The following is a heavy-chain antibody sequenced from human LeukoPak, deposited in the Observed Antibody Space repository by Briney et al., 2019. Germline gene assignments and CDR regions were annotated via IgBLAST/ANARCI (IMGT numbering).Heavy chain of an antibody. CDR2: IYPGDSDT. J-gene: IGHJ5*02. CDR1: GYRFTSYW. V-gene: IGHV5-51*01. CDR3: ARGIYGSGSYYNVFDWFDP. D-gene: IGHD3-10*01. Sequence: GESLKISCKGSGYRFTSYWIGWVRQMPGKGLEWMGIIYPGDSDTRYSPSFQGQVTISADKSISTAYLQWSSLKASDTAMYYCARGIYGSGSYYNVFDWFDPWGQGTLVTVSS.